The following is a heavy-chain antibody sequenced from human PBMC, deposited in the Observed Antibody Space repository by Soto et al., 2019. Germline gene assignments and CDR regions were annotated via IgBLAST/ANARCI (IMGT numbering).Heavy chain of an antibody. Sequence: GGSLRLSCAASGFTFSNAWMSWVRQAPGKXLEWVGRIKSKTDGGTTDYAAPVKGRFTISRDDSKNTLYLQMNSLKTEDTAVYYCTTDHRVTIFGVVIPRPDYWGQGTLVTVSS. CDR3: TTDHRVTIFGVVIPRPDY. D-gene: IGHD3-3*01. V-gene: IGHV3-15*01. CDR2: IKSKTDGGTT. CDR1: GFTFSNAW. J-gene: IGHJ4*02.